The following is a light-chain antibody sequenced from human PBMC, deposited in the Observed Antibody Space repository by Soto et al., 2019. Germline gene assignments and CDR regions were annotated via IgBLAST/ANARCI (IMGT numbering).Light chain of an antibody. J-gene: IGKJ3*01. CDR3: QQRNNWLGFT. V-gene: IGKV3-11*01. CDR1: QSVSSY. Sequence: EIVLTQSPATLSLSPGERATPSCRASQSVSSYLAWYQQKPGQAPRLLIYDASNRATGIPPRFSGSGSGTDFTLTISSLEPEDFAVYYCQQRNNWLGFTFGPGTKVDIK. CDR2: DAS.